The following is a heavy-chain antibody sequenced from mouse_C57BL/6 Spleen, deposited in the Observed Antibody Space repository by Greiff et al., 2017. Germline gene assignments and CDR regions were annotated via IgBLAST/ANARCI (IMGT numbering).Heavy chain of an antibody. CDR3: ATPLYGSSDYAMDY. CDR2: IYPGDGDT. D-gene: IGHD1-1*01. V-gene: IGHV1-80*01. Sequence: VQLQQSGAELVKPGASVKISCKASGYAFSSYWMNWVKQRPGKGLEWIGQIYPGDGDTNYNGKFKGKATLTADKSSSTAYMQLSSLNSEDSAVYFCATPLYGSSDYAMDYWGQGTSVTVSS. J-gene: IGHJ4*01. CDR1: GYAFSSYW.